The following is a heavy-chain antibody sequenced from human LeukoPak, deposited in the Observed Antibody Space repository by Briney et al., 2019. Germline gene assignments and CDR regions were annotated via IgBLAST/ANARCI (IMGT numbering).Heavy chain of an antibody. D-gene: IGHD3-22*01. CDR3: ARDVSAYYYDSSGSPPEYYFDY. Sequence: ASVKVSCKASGYTFTGYYMHWVRQAPGQGLEWMGWINPNSGGTNYAQKFQGRVTMTRDTSISTAYMELSRLRSDDTAVYYCARDVSAYYYDSSGSPPEYYFDYWGQGTLVTVSS. CDR1: GYTFTGYY. J-gene: IGHJ4*02. CDR2: INPNSGGT. V-gene: IGHV1-2*02.